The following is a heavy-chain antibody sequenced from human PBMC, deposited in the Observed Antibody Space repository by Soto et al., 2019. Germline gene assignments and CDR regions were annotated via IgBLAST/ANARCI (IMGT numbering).Heavy chain of an antibody. CDR1: GASVNTSDW. Sequence: QVQLQESGPGLVQPSGTLSLTCAVSGASVNTSDWWNWVRQPPGKGLEWIGEIYHVGTIYYNPSLKSRVTLSLDKSKIQVSLKLTSLTAADTAVYYFARDHQYSRTCSFDYRGQGELVTVSA. CDR2: IYHVGTI. CDR3: ARDHQYSRTCSFDY. D-gene: IGHD2-2*01. J-gene: IGHJ4*02. V-gene: IGHV4-4*02.